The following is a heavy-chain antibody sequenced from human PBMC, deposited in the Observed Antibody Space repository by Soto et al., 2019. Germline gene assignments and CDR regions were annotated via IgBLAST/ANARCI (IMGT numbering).Heavy chain of an antibody. D-gene: IGHD6-19*01. CDR2: ISAYDGRT. Sequence: QVQLVQSRAEVKKPGASVKVACKASGYSLTNYGMSWVRQAPGQGLEWMGWISAYDGRTTYAQKLRGRVTMTTDTSTNTAYMELRSLRSDDTAVYYCAKLRAFSSGWPYYFDYWGQGTLVSVSS. J-gene: IGHJ4*02. V-gene: IGHV1-18*01. CDR1: GYSLTNYG. CDR3: AKLRAFSSGWPYYFDY.